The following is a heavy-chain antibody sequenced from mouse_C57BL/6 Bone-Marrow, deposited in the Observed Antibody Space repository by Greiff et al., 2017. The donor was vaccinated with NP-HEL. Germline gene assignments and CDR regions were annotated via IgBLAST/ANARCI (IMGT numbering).Heavy chain of an antibody. CDR1: GYTFTEYT. V-gene: IGHV1-62-2*01. CDR2: FYPGSGSI. CDR3: ARHEEGYDGYYLYFDY. J-gene: IGHJ2*01. D-gene: IGHD2-3*01. Sequence: VHLVESGAELVKPGASVKLSCKASGYTFTEYTIHWVKQRSGQGLEWIGWFYPGSGSIKYNEKFKDKATLTADKSSSTVYMELSRLTSEDSAVYFCARHEEGYDGYYLYFDYWGQGTTLTVSS.